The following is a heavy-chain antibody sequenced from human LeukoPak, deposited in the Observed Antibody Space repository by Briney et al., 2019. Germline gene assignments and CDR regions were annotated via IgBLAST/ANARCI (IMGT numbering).Heavy chain of an antibody. CDR1: GYTFTGYY. CDR2: INPNTGET. CDR3: ASYPSYSSTPPFDY. J-gene: IGHJ4*02. V-gene: IGHV1-2*02. D-gene: IGHD2-2*01. Sequence: ATVKVSCKASGYTFTGYYMHWVRQAPGQGLEWMGWINPNTGETNSAQKFQGRVTMTRDTTINTAYMELTRLTSDDTAVYYCASYPSYSSTPPFDYWGQGTLVTVSS.